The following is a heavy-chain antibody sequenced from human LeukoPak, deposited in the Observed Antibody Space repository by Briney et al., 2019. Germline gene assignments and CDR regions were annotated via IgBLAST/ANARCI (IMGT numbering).Heavy chain of an antibody. CDR3: ARSYCSSTSCSPWFDP. Sequence: GGSLRLSCAASGFTFSSYWMSWVRQAPGKGLEWVANIKQDGSEKYYVDSVKGRFTISRDNAKNSLYLQMNSLRAEDTAVYYCARSYCSSTSCSPWFDPWGQGTLVTVSS. D-gene: IGHD2-2*01. CDR1: GFTFSSYW. V-gene: IGHV3-7*01. J-gene: IGHJ5*02. CDR2: IKQDGSEK.